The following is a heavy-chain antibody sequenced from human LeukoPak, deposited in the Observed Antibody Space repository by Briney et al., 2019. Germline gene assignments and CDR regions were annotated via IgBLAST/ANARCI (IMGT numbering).Heavy chain of an antibody. V-gene: IGHV4-39*01. Sequence: PSETLSLTCTVSGGSISSSSYYWGWIRQPPGKGLEWIGSIYYSGSTYYNPSLKSRVTISVDTSKNQFSLKLSSVTAADTAVYYCARQTHSYDSLWFDPWGQGTLVTVSS. CDR1: GGSISSSSYY. J-gene: IGHJ5*02. CDR2: IYYSGST. D-gene: IGHD3-22*01. CDR3: ARQTHSYDSLWFDP.